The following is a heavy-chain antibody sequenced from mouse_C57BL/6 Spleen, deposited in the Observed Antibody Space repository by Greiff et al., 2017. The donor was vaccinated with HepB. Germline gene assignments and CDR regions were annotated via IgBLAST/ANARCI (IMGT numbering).Heavy chain of an antibody. V-gene: IGHV5-6*01. Sequence: EVRVVESGGDLVKPGGSLKLSCAASGFTFSSYGMSWVRQTPDKRLEWVATISSGGSYTYYPDSVKGRFTISRDKAKNTLYLQMSSLKAEDTAMYYFSRGNDYGGRGAVDFWGQGTSVTVSS. D-gene: IGHD2-4*01. J-gene: IGHJ4*01. CDR1: GFTFSSYG. CDR3: SRGNDYGGRGAVDF. CDR2: ISSGGSYT.